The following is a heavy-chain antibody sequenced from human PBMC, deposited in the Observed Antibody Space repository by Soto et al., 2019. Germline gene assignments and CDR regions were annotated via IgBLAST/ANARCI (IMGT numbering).Heavy chain of an antibody. J-gene: IGHJ5*01. CDR2: VSASDSRT. CDR3: AKVLHNTSNWSTMYADS. V-gene: IGHV3-23*01. CDR1: GFTFSSYT. D-gene: IGHD4-4*01. Sequence: EVQLLAFGGGLAQPGGSLRLSCAASGFTFSSYTMNWVRQAPGKGLEWVSSVSASDSRTNYANSVKGRFTVSRDNSKNTEFLQMNSLRVEDTAVYYCAKVLHNTSNWSTMYADSWGEGTLVTVSS.